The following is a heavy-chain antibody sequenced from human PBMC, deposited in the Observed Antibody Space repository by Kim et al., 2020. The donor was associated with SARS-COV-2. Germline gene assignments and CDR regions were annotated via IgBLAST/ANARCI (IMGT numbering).Heavy chain of an antibody. CDR3: ARDTGAPGTFGY. Sequence: GGSLRLSCAASGFAFSFSSMNWVRQAPGKGLEWISYISKSSDSTHYADSVKGRFTISRDNAENSLYLQMDSLRDEDTAIYYCARDTGAPGTFGYWGQGNLGIVSS. D-gene: IGHD6-13*01. CDR2: ISKSSDST. V-gene: IGHV3-48*02. J-gene: IGHJ4*02. CDR1: GFAFSFSS.